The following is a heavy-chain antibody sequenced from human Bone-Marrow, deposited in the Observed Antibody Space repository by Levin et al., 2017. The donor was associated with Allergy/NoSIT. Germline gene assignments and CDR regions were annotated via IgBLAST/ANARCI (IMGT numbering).Heavy chain of an antibody. CDR3: ARANFYDSGSYSDYFFDY. CDR2: INPSGGRT. J-gene: IGHJ4*02. D-gene: IGHD3-10*01. CDR1: GYTFTSYY. Sequence: GASVKVSCKASGYTFTSYYIHWVRQAPGQGLEWMGVINPSGGRTNYAQRFQGRVTMTWDTSTNTVYMELSSLRSEDTAMYYCARANFYDSGSYSDYFFDYWGQGTLVTVSS. V-gene: IGHV1-46*01.